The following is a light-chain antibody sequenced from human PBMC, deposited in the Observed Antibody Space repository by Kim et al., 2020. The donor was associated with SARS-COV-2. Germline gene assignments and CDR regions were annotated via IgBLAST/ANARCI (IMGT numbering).Light chain of an antibody. Sequence: SSELTQDPAVSVALGQTVRITCQGDSLRRYYATWYQQKPGQAPRLVIYGKNNRPSGTPDRFSGSSSGNTASLTITGTQAGDEADYYCNSRDSNDNVVFGG. J-gene: IGLJ2*01. CDR3: NSRDSNDNVV. V-gene: IGLV3-19*01. CDR2: GKN. CDR1: SLRRYY.